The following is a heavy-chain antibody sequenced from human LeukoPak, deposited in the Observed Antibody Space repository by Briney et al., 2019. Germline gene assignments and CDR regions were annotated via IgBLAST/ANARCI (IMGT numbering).Heavy chain of an antibody. V-gene: IGHV1-69*06. CDR2: IIPIFGTA. CDR3: ASREIRIAVAVYDY. D-gene: IGHD6-19*01. Sequence: SVKVSCKASGGTFSSYAISWVRQAPGQGFEWMGGIIPIFGTANYAQKLQGRVTITADKSTSTAYMELSSLRSEDTAVYYCASREIRIAVAVYDYWGQGTLVTVSS. CDR1: GGTFSSYA. J-gene: IGHJ4*02.